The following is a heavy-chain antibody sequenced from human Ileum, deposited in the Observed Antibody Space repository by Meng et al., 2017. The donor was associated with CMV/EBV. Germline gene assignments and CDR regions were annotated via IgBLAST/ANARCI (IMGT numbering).Heavy chain of an antibody. V-gene: IGHV3-48*03. CDR2: ISSSGSTI. CDR3: ARDARGLAATGGGH. Sequence: GESLKISCAASGFIFSSSEMNWVRQAPGKGLEWVSYISSSGSTIYYADSVKGRFTISRDNAKTSLYLQVNSLRAEDTAVDYCARDARGLAATGGGHWGQGTLVTVSS. J-gene: IGHJ1*01. D-gene: IGHD6-13*01. CDR1: GFIFSSSE.